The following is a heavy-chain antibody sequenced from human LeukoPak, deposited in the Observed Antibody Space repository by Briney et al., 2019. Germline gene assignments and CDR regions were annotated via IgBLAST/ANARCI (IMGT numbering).Heavy chain of an antibody. V-gene: IGHV1-2*02. Sequence: GASVKVSCKASGYTFTDYYMHWVRQAPGQGLEWMGWINPNSGGTNYAQKFQGRVTMTRDTSISTAYMELSRLRSDDTAVYYCARVHGGGGIFDYWGQGTLVTVSS. J-gene: IGHJ4*02. D-gene: IGHD4-23*01. CDR2: INPNSGGT. CDR1: GYTFTDYY. CDR3: ARVHGGGGIFDY.